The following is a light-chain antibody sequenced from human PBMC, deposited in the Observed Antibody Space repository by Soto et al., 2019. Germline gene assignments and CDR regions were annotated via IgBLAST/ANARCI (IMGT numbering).Light chain of an antibody. V-gene: IGLV1-47*01. J-gene: IGLJ1*01. CDR1: SSNIGSNY. CDR2: RNN. CDR3: AAWDDSLSGPV. Sequence: QSVVTQPRSASGTPGQRVTISCSGGSSNIGSNYVYWYQQLPGTAPKLLIYRNNKRPSGVADRFSGSKSGTSASLAISGLRSEDAAYYYCAAWDDSLSGPVFGTGTKVTVL.